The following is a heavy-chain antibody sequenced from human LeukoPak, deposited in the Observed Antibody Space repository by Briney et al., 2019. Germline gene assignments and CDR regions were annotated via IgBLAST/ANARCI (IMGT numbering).Heavy chain of an antibody. Sequence: GASLRLSCAASGFTFSSYEMNWVRQAPGKGLEWVSYITADGSNKYYADSVKGRFTISRDNAKDSLYLQMNSLRADDTAIYYCAREVEWELPDYWGQGTLVTVPS. D-gene: IGHD1-26*01. CDR3: AREVEWELPDY. CDR1: GFTFSSYE. J-gene: IGHJ4*02. V-gene: IGHV3-48*03. CDR2: ITADGSNK.